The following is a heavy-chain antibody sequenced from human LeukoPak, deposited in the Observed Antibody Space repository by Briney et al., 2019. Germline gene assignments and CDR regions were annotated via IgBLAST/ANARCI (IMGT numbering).Heavy chain of an antibody. Sequence: ASVKVSCKASRYTFTSYGISRVRQAPGQGLEWMGWISAYNGNTNYAQKLQGRVTMTTDTSTSTAYMELRSLRSGDTAVYYCARDRRDYYDSSGYFSFHNDYWGQGTLVTVSS. CDR1: RYTFTSYG. D-gene: IGHD3-22*01. CDR2: ISAYNGNT. CDR3: ARDRRDYYDSSGYFSFHNDY. V-gene: IGHV1-18*01. J-gene: IGHJ4*02.